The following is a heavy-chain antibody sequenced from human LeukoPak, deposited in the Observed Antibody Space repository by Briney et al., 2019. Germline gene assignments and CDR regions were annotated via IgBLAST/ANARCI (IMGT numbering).Heavy chain of an antibody. CDR2: INHSGST. CDR1: GGSFSGYY. J-gene: IGHJ4*02. Sequence: PSETLSLTCAVYGGSFSGYYWSWIRQPPGKGLEWIGEINHSGSTNYNPSLKSRVTISVDTSKNQFSLKLSSVTAADTAVYYCARVYLGYYDSSGYYNIYYFDYWGQGTLVTVSS. CDR3: ARVYLGYYDSSGYYNIYYFDY. D-gene: IGHD3-22*01. V-gene: IGHV4-34*01.